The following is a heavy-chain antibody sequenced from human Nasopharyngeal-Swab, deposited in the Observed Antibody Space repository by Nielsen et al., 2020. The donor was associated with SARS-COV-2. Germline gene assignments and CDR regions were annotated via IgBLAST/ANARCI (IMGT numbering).Heavy chain of an antibody. D-gene: IGHD3-10*01. V-gene: IGHV3-23*01. J-gene: IGHJ5*02. CDR3: AGNMVRGVIFVRGFDP. Sequence: GESLKISCAASGFTFSSYAMSWVRQAPGKGLEWVSAISGSSGSTYYADSVKGRFTISRDNSKNTLYLQMNSLRAEDTAVYYCAGNMVRGVIFVRGFDPWGQGTLVTVSS. CDR1: GFTFSSYA. CDR2: ISGSSGST.